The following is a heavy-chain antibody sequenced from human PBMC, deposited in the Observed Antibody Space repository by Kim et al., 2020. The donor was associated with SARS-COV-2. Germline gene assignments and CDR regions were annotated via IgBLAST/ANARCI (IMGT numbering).Heavy chain of an antibody. CDR3: ARQRNFYSYAMDV. J-gene: IGHJ6*02. V-gene: IGHV3-23*01. Sequence: YDDSVQGRFTISRDDSKSTLYLKMNNLQVEDTAVYFCARQRNFYSYAMDVWGQGATVSVSS. D-gene: IGHD2-15*01.